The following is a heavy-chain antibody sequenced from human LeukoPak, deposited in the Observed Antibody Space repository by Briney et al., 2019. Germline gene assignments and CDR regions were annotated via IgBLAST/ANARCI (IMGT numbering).Heavy chain of an antibody. V-gene: IGHV3-30*04. J-gene: IGHJ4*02. D-gene: IGHD6-19*01. CDR1: VFPFYAYA. CDR2: ISYDGGNI. Sequence: PGVSLRLPCAPSVFPFYAYAMLCLPQSPGKGLECVALISYDGGNIYYSDSVQGRFTISRDNSNNTLYLQMNTQRPEDTPIYYCARGPAFGSGWAQNHFDGGGQGSLVTVSS. CDR3: ARGPAFGSGWAQNHFDG.